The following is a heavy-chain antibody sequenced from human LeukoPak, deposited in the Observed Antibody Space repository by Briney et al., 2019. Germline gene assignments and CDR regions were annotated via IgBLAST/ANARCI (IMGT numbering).Heavy chain of an antibody. CDR3: AGRLWRRDGYKLSAFDI. CDR2: IYYSGST. Sequence: ETQTLPCTVSGGPNSSYYWNWMRQPPGKGLEWIGYIYYSGSTNYNPSLKSRVTISVDTSKNQFSLKLSSVTAADTAVYYCAGRLWRRDGYKLSAFDICGQLWIVSVSS. J-gene: IGHJ3*02. V-gene: IGHV4-59*01. D-gene: IGHD5-24*01. CDR1: GGPNSSYY.